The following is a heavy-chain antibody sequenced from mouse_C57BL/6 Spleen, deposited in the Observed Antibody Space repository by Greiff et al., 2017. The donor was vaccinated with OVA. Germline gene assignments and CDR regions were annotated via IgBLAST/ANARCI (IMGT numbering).Heavy chain of an antibody. V-gene: IGHV1-26*01. Sequence: EVQLQQSGPELVKPGASVKISRKASGYTFTDYYMNWVKQSHGKRLEWIGDINPKNGGTSYNQKFKGKATLTVDKSSSTAYMELRSLTSEDSAVYYCARLGLGSFDYWGQGTTLTVSS. CDR1: GYTFTDYY. J-gene: IGHJ2*01. D-gene: IGHD4-1*01. CDR2: INPKNGGT. CDR3: ARLGLGSFDY.